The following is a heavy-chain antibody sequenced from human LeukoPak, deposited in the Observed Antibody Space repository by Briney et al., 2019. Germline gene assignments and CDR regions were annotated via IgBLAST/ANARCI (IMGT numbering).Heavy chain of an antibody. CDR3: ARAYYHDTSSYQGFDF. Sequence: ASVKVSCKASGCTFSSHGYTWVRQAPGQGLEWMGWISAYNDNTDYAQKFQGRVTMTTDTSTSTAYMELRSLRSDDTAVYFCARAYYHDTSSYQGFDFWGQGTLVTVSS. CDR1: GCTFSSHG. V-gene: IGHV1-18*01. D-gene: IGHD3-22*01. J-gene: IGHJ4*02. CDR2: ISAYNDNT.